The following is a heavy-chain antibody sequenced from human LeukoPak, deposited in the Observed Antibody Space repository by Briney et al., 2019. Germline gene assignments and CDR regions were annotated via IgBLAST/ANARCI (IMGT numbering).Heavy chain of an antibody. D-gene: IGHD6-13*01. CDR3: ARDRGSSWYLGILY. CDR2: ISSSSSYT. CDR1: AFTFSSHS. J-gene: IGHJ4*02. Sequence: PGRSLRLSCAASAFTFSSHSMNWVRQAPEKGLEWVSSISSSSSYTYYAESVKGRFTISRDNAKNSLYMQMNSLRAEDTAVYYCARDRGSSWYLGILYWGQGTLVTVSS. V-gene: IGHV3-21*01.